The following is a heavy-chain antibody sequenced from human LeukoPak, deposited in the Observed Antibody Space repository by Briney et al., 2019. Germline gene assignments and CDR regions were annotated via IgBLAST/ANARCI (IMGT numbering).Heavy chain of an antibody. CDR3: VRDFLRGAPDYFDQ. CDR2: IGYDGVNK. J-gene: IGHJ4*02. D-gene: IGHD3-10*01. Sequence: GGALSPSRATSGFAFSSYPMHWRRKDPDKGLEWVAVIGYDGVNKFYTDSVKGRFTISRDDSKNTLYLQMDSLRPEDTAVYYCVRDFLRGAPDYFDQWGQGTLVTVSS. V-gene: IGHV3-30*14. CDR1: GFAFSSYP.